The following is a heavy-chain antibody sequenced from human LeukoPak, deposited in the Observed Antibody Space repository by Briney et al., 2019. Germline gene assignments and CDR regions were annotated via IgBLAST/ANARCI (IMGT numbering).Heavy chain of an antibody. Sequence: GGSLRLSCAASGYTFSKYAMTWVRQAPGKGLEWVSGISVSGGSTNYADSVKGRFTISRDNSKNTLYLQMNSLRAEDTAVYYCAKSNYFDSGGYYFFDYWGQGTLVTVSS. D-gene: IGHD3-22*01. CDR2: ISVSGGST. CDR1: GYTFSKYA. CDR3: AKSNYFDSGGYYFFDY. V-gene: IGHV3-23*01. J-gene: IGHJ4*02.